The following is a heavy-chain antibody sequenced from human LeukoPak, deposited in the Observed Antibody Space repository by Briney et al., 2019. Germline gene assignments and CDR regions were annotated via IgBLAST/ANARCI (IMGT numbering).Heavy chain of an antibody. Sequence: PGGSLRLSCAASGFTFSSYGMHWVRQAPGKGLEWVAFIRYDGSNKYYAASVKGRFTISRDNSKNTLYLQMNSLRAEDTAVYYCAKLGRTWSPDYWGQGTLVTVSS. D-gene: IGHD1/OR15-1a*01. CDR3: AKLGRTWSPDY. CDR1: GFTFSSYG. J-gene: IGHJ4*02. CDR2: IRYDGSNK. V-gene: IGHV3-30*02.